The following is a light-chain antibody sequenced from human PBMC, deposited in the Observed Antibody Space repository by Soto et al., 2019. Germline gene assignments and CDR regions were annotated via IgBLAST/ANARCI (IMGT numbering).Light chain of an antibody. CDR1: QSLVHSDGNTY. CDR3: VQGTHWPRA. Sequence: EVVMTQSPLYLPVTLGQPAAISCRSSQSLVHSDGNTYLNWLQQRPGQSPRRLIYKVSNRDSGVPDRFSGSGSGTDFTLTISRVEAEDIGVYYCVQGTHWPRAFGQGTKVEIK. V-gene: IGKV2-30*02. CDR2: KVS. J-gene: IGKJ1*01.